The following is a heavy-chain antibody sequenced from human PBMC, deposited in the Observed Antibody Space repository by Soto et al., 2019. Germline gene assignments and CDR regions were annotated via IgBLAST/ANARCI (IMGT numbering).Heavy chain of an antibody. CDR2: IKQDESKK. V-gene: IGHV3-7*04. CDR3: TRGYSYAY. J-gene: IGHJ4*02. CDR1: GFTFSTYW. Sequence: GGSLRLSCAASGFTFSTYWMSWVRQAPGKGLEWVANIKQDESKKYYVDYVKGQFTISRDDARNSLYLQMNSLRAEDTAVYYCTRGYSYAYWGQGTLVTVSS. D-gene: IGHD5-18*01.